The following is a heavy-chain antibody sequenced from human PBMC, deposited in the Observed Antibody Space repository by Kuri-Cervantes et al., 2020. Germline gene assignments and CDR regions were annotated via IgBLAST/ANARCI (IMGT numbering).Heavy chain of an antibody. CDR2: ISPNSGGT. CDR3: ARDVCSSTSCYAPYYYYGMDV. CDR1: GYTFSSYD. Sequence: ASVKVSCKASGYTFSSYDINWVRQAPGQGLEWMGWISPNSGGTNYARKFQGRVTMTRDTSISTAYMELSRLRSDDTAVYYCARDVCSSTSCYAPYYYYGMDVWGQGTTVTVSS. D-gene: IGHD2-2*01. V-gene: IGHV1-2*02. J-gene: IGHJ6*02.